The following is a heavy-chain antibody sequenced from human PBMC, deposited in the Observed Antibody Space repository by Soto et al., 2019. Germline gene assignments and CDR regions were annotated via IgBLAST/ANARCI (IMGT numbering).Heavy chain of an antibody. Sequence: QSGGSLRLSCAASGFTFSTYGMHWVRQAPGKGLEWVAAMSYDGTKQYYVDSVKGRFTISRDNSRNTLFLQLSSLRDEDTAVYYCAKEYGSTWIDHWGQGTPVTVSS. CDR1: GFTFSTYG. CDR3: AKEYGSTWIDH. CDR2: MSYDGTKQ. D-gene: IGHD6-13*01. V-gene: IGHV3-30*18. J-gene: IGHJ4*02.